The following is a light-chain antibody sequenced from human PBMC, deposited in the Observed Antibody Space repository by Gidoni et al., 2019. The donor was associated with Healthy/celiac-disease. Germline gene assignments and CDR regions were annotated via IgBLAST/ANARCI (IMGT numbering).Light chain of an antibody. CDR2: DAS. CDR3: QQYDNLPRT. Sequence: DIKMTSSPSPLSASVGDRVTITCQARQDISNYLNWDQQKPGKAPKLLIYDASNLETGVPSRFSGSGSGTDFTFTISSLQPEDIATYYCQQYDNLPRTFXGXTKVEIK. V-gene: IGKV1-33*01. CDR1: QDISNY. J-gene: IGKJ4*01.